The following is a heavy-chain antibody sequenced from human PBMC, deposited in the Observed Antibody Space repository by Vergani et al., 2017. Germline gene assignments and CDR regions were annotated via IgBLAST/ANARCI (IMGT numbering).Heavy chain of an antibody. D-gene: IGHD5-12*01. Sequence: EVQLVESGGGLVQPGGSLRLSCAASGFPFSSYEMNWVRQAPGKGLEWVSYISSSGSTIYYADSVKGRFTISRDNAKNSLYLQMNSLRADDTAVYYCASVATGYAFDIWGQGTMVTVSS. V-gene: IGHV3-48*03. CDR2: ISSSGSTI. CDR1: GFPFSSYE. J-gene: IGHJ3*02. CDR3: ASVATGYAFDI.